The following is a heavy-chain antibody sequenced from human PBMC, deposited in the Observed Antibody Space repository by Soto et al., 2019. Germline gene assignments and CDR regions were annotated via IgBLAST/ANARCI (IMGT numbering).Heavy chain of an antibody. CDR1: GGTFSSYA. CDR2: IIPIFGTA. D-gene: IGHD6-19*01. Sequence: ASVKVSCKASGGTFSSYAISWVRQAPGQGLEWMGGIIPIFGTANYAQKFQGRVTITADESTSTAYMELGSLRSEDTAVYYCASPREGQQWLVRPAINYYYYYGMDVWGQGTTVTVSS. V-gene: IGHV1-69*13. CDR3: ASPREGQQWLVRPAINYYYYYGMDV. J-gene: IGHJ6*02.